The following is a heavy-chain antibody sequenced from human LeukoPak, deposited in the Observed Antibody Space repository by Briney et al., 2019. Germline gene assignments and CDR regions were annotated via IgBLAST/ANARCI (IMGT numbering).Heavy chain of an antibody. V-gene: IGHV4-59*01. J-gene: IGHJ5*02. CDR3: ARGHYDLAP. Sequence: SETLSLTCTVSGGSISDNYWGWIRQPPRKGLEWMGYISSSGSTQYDPSLESRLTISLDTSKNQVSLKLRSVTAADTAIYFCARGHYDLAPWGQGILVTVSS. D-gene: IGHD4-17*01. CDR2: ISSSGST. CDR1: GGSISDNY.